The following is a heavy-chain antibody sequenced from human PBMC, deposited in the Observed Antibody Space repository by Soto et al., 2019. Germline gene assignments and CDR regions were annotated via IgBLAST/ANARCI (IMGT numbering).Heavy chain of an antibody. Sequence: ETLSLTCTVSGGSISSYYWSWIRQPPGKGLEWIGYIYYSGSTNYNPSLKSRVTISVDTSKNQFSLKLSSVTAADTAVYYCARVYGSGSYPSFYYGMDVWGQGTTVTVSS. J-gene: IGHJ6*02. D-gene: IGHD3-10*01. CDR2: IYYSGST. CDR3: ARVYGSGSYPSFYYGMDV. V-gene: IGHV4-59*01. CDR1: GGSISSYY.